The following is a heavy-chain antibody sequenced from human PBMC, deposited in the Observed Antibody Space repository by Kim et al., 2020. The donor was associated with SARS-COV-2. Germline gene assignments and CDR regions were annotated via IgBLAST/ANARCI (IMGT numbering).Heavy chain of an antibody. Sequence: KVQGRVTITADESTSTAYMELSSLRSEDTAVYYCARGEEVQLGIQYAFDIWGQGTMVTVSS. J-gene: IGHJ3*02. D-gene: IGHD1-1*01. CDR3: ARGEEVQLGIQYAFDI. V-gene: IGHV1-69*01.